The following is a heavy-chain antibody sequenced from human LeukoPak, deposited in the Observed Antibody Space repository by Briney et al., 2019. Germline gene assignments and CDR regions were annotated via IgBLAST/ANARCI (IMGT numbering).Heavy chain of an antibody. V-gene: IGHV3-53*01. CDR1: GFTVSSTY. Sequence: GGSLRLSCAASGFTVSSTYMSWVRQAPGKGLEWVSVLYSGGNTYYADSVKGRFTISRDNAKNSLYLQMNSLRAEDTAVYYCASFEGPEIWGQGTMVTVSS. J-gene: IGHJ3*02. CDR2: LYSGGNT. CDR3: ASFEGPEI.